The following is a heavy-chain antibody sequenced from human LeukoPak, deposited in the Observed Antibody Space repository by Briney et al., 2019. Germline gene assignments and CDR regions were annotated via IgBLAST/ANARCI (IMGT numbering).Heavy chain of an antibody. J-gene: IGHJ3*02. V-gene: IGHV3-21*01. CDR2: ISSSSSYI. D-gene: IGHD6-13*01. Sequence: GGSLRLSCAASGFTFSSYSTNWVRQAPGKGLEWVSSISSSSSYIYYADSVKGRFTISRDNAKNSLYLQMNSLRAEDTAVYYCAREETGIAAAGRDAFDIWGQGTMVTVSS. CDR1: GFTFSSYS. CDR3: AREETGIAAAGRDAFDI.